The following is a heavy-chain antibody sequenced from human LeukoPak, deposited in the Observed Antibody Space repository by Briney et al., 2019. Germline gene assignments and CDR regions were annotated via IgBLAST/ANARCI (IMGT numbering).Heavy chain of an antibody. V-gene: IGHV3-7*01. CDR3: ARDPYFDAFDM. CDR1: GFTFSSYA. J-gene: IGHJ3*02. CDR2: IKDDGNEQ. Sequence: PGGSLRLSCAASGFTFSSYAMSWVRQAPGKGLEWVAHIKDDGNEQYYVDSVRGRFTISRDNAKNSLYLQMNSLRAEDTAVYYCARDPYFDAFDMWGQGTMVTVSS. D-gene: IGHD3-10*01.